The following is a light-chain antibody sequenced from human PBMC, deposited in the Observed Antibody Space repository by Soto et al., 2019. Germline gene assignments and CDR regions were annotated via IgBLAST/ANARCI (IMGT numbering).Light chain of an antibody. Sequence: DIQMTQSPSTLSASVGDRVIITCRARQRISSWLAWYQQKPWKAPNLLIYMASTLKSGIPSRFSGSGSGTEFTLTISSLQPDDFATYYCQQYDRASWTFGQGTKVEIK. V-gene: IGKV1-5*03. CDR3: QQYDRASWT. CDR1: QRISSW. CDR2: MAS. J-gene: IGKJ1*01.